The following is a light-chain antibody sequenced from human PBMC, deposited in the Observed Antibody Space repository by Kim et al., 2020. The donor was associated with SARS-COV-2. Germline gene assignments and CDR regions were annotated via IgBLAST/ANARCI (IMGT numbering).Light chain of an antibody. V-gene: IGLV1-44*01. Sequence: GQRVTISCSGSSSNIGSNTVNWYQQLPGTAPKLLISKNNQRPSGVPDRFSGSNSGTSASLAISGLQSEDEAEYYCAAWDDGLNAWVFGGGTQLTVL. J-gene: IGLJ3*02. CDR2: KNN. CDR1: SSNIGSNT. CDR3: AAWDDGLNAWV.